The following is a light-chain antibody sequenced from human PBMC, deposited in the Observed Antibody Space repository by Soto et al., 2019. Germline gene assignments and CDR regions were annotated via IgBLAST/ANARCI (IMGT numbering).Light chain of an antibody. Sequence: EIVCTQSPATLSVSAGQRATLSCRAIQSVSSSYLAWYQQKPGQAPRLLIYGASSRATGIPDRFSGSGSGTDFTLTISRLEPEDFAVYYCQQYGSPPPITFGQGTRLEIK. CDR3: QQYGSPPPIT. V-gene: IGKV3-20*01. CDR1: QSVSSSY. CDR2: GAS. J-gene: IGKJ5*01.